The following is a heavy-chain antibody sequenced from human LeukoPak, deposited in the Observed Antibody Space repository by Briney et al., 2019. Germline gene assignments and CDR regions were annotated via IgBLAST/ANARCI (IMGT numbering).Heavy chain of an antibody. CDR3: ARGYCSGGSCYSYYYYNYMDV. V-gene: IGHV4-39*07. D-gene: IGHD2-15*01. CDR2: IHYSGST. J-gene: IGHJ6*03. CDR1: GGSISSSSYY. Sequence: SETLSLTCTVSGGSISSSSYYWGWIRQPPGKGLEWIGSIHYSGSTNYNPSLKSRVTISVDTSKNQFSLKLSSVTAADTAVYYCARGYCSGGSCYSYYYYNYMDVWGEGTTVTVSS.